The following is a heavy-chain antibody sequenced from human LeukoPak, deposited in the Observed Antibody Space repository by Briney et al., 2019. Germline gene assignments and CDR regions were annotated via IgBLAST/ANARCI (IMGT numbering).Heavy chain of an antibody. J-gene: IGHJ4*02. CDR3: AGSPY. CDR1: GFPFSRYW. V-gene: IGHV3-74*01. D-gene: IGHD6-19*01. CDR2: VNNDGSDT. Sequence: GGSPRLSCTASGFPFSRYWMHWVRQAPGKGLVWVSRVNNDGSDTIYADSVKGRFTIPRDNAKNTVYLQMNSLRAEDTAMYYCAGSPYWGQGALVTVSS.